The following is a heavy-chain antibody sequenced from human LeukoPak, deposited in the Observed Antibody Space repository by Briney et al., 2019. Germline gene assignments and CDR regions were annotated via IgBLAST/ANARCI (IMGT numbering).Heavy chain of an antibody. J-gene: IGHJ6*03. CDR2: IRSKAYGGTT. CDR1: GFTFGDYA. CDR3: TRNLVVRYYYYYMDV. V-gene: IGHV3-49*04. Sequence: GGSLRLSCTASGFTFGDYAMSWVRQAPGKGLEWVGFIRSKAYGGTTEYAASVKGRFTISRDDSKSIAYLQMNSLKTEDTAVYYCTRNLVVRYYYYYMDVWGKGTTVTIS. D-gene: IGHD2-8*02.